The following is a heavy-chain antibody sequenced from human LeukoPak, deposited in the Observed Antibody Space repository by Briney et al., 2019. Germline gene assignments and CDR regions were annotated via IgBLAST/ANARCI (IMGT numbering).Heavy chain of an antibody. V-gene: IGHV3-23*01. D-gene: IGHD6-19*01. CDR1: GFTFSSYA. Sequence: PGGSLRLSCAASGFTFSSYAMSWVRQAPGKGLEWVSAISGSGGSTYYADSVKGRFTISRDNSKSTLYLQMNSLRAEDTAVYYCAACLYSSGWYADYWGQGTLVTVSS. J-gene: IGHJ4*02. CDR2: ISGSGGST. CDR3: AACLYSSGWYADY.